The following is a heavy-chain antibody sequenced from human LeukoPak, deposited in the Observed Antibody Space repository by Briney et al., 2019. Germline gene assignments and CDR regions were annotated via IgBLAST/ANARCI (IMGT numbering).Heavy chain of an antibody. J-gene: IGHJ4*02. CDR1: GGSISSSSYY. V-gene: IGHV4-39*01. CDR2: VSYSGST. Sequence: SETLSLTCSVSGGSISSSSYYWVWIRQPPGKGLEWIGSVSYSGSTYYNPSLKSRVTISVDTSKNQFSLNLSSVTAADTAVYYCVKAPRGYSFGYPGPFDYWGQGTLVTVSS. D-gene: IGHD5-18*01. CDR3: VKAPRGYSFGYPGPFDY.